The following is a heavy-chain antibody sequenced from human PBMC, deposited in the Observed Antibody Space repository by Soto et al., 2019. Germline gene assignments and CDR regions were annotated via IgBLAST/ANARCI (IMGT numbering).Heavy chain of an antibody. CDR1: GGTFSSYA. D-gene: IGHD3-9*01. CDR2: IIPIFGTA. CDR3: SRVGTILFLFNP. J-gene: IGHJ5*02. V-gene: IGHV1-69*13. Sequence: ASVKVSCKASGGTFSSYAISWVRQAPGHGLEWMGGIIPIFGTANYAQKFQGRVTITADESTSTAYMELSSLRSEDTPVYYCSRVGTILFLFNPCGRGTLVAVAS.